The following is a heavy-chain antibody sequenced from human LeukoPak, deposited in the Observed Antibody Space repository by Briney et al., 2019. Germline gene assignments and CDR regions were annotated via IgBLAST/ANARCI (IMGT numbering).Heavy chain of an antibody. CDR2: IYHSGST. V-gene: IGHV4-30-2*01. CDR1: GGSISSGGYY. J-gene: IGHJ4*02. D-gene: IGHD3-22*01. Sequence: SQTMSLTCTVSGGSISSGGYYWSWIRQPPGKGLEWIGYIYHSGSTYYNPSLKSRVTISVDRSKNQFSLKLSSVTAADTAVYYCARDSNYYDSMSLDYWGQGTLVTVSS. CDR3: ARDSNYYDSMSLDY.